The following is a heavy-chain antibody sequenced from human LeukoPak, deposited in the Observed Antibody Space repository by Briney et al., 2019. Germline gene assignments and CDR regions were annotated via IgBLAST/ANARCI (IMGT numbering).Heavy chain of an antibody. D-gene: IGHD1-26*01. CDR1: GGSISSYY. CDR2: IYYSGST. CDR3: ARSRAFNSGAFDP. J-gene: IGHJ5*02. V-gene: IGHV4-59*01. Sequence: PSETLSLTCTVSGGSISSYYWSWIRQPPGKGLEWIGYIYYSGSTNYNPSLKSRVTISVDKSKNQFSLRLNSVTAADTAVYYCARSRAFNSGAFDPWGQGSLVTVSS.